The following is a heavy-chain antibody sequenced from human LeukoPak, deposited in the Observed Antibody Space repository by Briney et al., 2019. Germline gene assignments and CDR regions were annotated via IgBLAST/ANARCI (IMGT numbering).Heavy chain of an antibody. J-gene: IGHJ3*02. CDR1: GYIFSSYW. Sequence: GESLKISCKGSGYIFSSYWITWVRQMPGKGLEWMGMINPGDSESKYSPSFQGQVTMSVDKSSSTAFLQWNSLKVADTAMYFCARRYDSSGFHVSDAFDMWGQGTMVTVSS. D-gene: IGHD3-22*01. V-gene: IGHV5-51*01. CDR3: ARRYDSSGFHVSDAFDM. CDR2: INPGDSES.